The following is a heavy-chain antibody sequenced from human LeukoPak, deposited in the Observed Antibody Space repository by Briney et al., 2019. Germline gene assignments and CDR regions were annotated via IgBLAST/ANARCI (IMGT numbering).Heavy chain of an antibody. J-gene: IGHJ4*02. CDR2: ISTSTSYI. CDR3: ARAPRSTMIVG. V-gene: IGHV3-21*01. D-gene: IGHD3-22*01. CDR1: GFTFSSYS. Sequence: PGGSLRLSCAASGFTFSSYSMTWVRQAPGKGLEWVSSISTSTSYIYYADSMKGRFTISRDNAKNSLYLQVNSLRAEDTAVYYCARAPRSTMIVGWGQGTLVTVSS.